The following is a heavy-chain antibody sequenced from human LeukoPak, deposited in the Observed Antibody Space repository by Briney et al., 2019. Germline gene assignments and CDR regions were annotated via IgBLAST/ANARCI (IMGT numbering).Heavy chain of an antibody. D-gene: IGHD3-22*01. CDR1: GYTFTGYH. V-gene: IGHV1-69*13. J-gene: IGHJ4*02. CDR2: IIPIFGTA. CDR3: ARDSPSSGYYPGDFDY. Sequence: GASVKVSCKASGYTFTGYHMHWVRQAPGQGLEWMGGIIPIFGTANYAQKFQGRVTITADESTSTAYMELSSLRSEDTAVYYCARDSPSSGYYPGDFDYWGQGTLVTVSS.